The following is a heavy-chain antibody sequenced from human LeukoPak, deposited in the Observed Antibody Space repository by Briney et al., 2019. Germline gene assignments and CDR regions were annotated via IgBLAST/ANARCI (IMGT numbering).Heavy chain of an antibody. D-gene: IGHD5-12*01. CDR2: ISAYNGYT. CDR1: GYIFTSYG. Sequence: ASVTVSFKASGYIFTSYGISWVRQAPGQGGEWMLGISAYNGYTNYAQKLQGRVTMITDTSTSTAYMELRSLRSDDTAVYYCARGRRRLQPFDIWGQGTMVTISS. J-gene: IGHJ3*02. V-gene: IGHV1-18*01. CDR3: ARGRRRLQPFDI.